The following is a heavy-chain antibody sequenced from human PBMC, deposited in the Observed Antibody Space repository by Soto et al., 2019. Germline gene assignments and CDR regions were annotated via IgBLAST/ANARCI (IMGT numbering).Heavy chain of an antibody. CDR3: ATGSGADYPFDI. D-gene: IGHD3-3*01. J-gene: IGHJ3*02. Sequence: EVQLVESGGGLVQPGGSLRLSCAVSGLTFSDHYMDWVRQAPGKGLEWVGHIRNKANSYTTEYAASVRGRFTISRDDSKNSLYLHMNSLITEDTAVYYCATGSGADYPFDIWGQGTMVTVSS. V-gene: IGHV3-72*01. CDR1: GLTFSDHY. CDR2: IRNKANSYTT.